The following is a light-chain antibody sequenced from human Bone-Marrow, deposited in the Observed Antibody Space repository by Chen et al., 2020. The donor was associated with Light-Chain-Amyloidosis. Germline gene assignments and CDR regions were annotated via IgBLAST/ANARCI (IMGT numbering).Light chain of an antibody. CDR3: QSADSTGIYRV. J-gene: IGLJ3*02. V-gene: IGLV3-25*03. Sequence: YELTQPPSVSVSPGQTARITCSGDALPDQYAYWYQQKAGQAPELVINKDSQRPSGIPERVSGSSSGTTVTLTISGVQAEDEAVYYCQSADSTGIYRVFGGGTKLTVL. CDR1: ALPDQY. CDR2: KDS.